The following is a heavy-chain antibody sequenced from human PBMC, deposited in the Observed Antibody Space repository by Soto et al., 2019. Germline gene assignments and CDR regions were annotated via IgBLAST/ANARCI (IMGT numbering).Heavy chain of an antibody. CDR2: LSGSLNSA. V-gene: IGHV3-23*01. J-gene: IGHJ3*02. Sequence: EVQVLQSGGGLGQPGGSLRLSCAAGGFTFRDYAMSWVRQAPGKGLEWVSTLSGSLNSAFYADSVKGRFTISRDSADNILYLQTNILRDEDTAVYYCARDAGFPGFGVIKHVFDIWGQGTLVTVSS. D-gene: IGHD3-3*01. CDR1: GFTFRDYA. CDR3: ARDAGFPGFGVIKHVFDI.